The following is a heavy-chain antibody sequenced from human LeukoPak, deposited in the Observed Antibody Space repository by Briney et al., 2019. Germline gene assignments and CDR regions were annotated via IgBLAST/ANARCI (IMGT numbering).Heavy chain of an antibody. V-gene: IGHV3-53*01. D-gene: IGHD6-19*01. J-gene: IGHJ6*02. CDR3: AKYSSGWYGNGMDV. Sequence: GGSLRLSCAASGFTVSSNYMSWVRQAPGKGLEWVSVIYSGGSTYYADSVKGRFTISRDNSKNTLYLQMNSLRAEDTAVYYCAKYSSGWYGNGMDVWGQGTTVTVSS. CDR1: GFTVSSNY. CDR2: IYSGGST.